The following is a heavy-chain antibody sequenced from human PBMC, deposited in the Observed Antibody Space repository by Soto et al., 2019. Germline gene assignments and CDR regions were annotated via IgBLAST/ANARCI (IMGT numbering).Heavy chain of an antibody. CDR1: GFIFRDFY. CDR2: ISNNGDTI. D-gene: IGHD5-12*01. CDR3: ARGYRVVYFDY. V-gene: IGHV3-11*01. J-gene: IGHJ4*02. Sequence: GGSLRLSCAASGFIFRDFYMNWVRQAPGKGLEWVSYISNNGDTIFYADSVKGRFTISRDNARNSLYLQMNSLRAEDTAVYFCARGYRVVYFDYWGQGSLVTVSS.